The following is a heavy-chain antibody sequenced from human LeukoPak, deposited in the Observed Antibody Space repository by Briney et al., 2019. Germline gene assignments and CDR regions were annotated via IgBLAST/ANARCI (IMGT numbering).Heavy chain of an antibody. CDR3: ARSLAYYDSSGYSDY. Sequence: GGSLRLSCAASGFTFSSYSMNWVRQAPGKGLEWVSYISSSGSTIYYADSVKGRFTISRDNAKNSLYLQMNSLRAEDTAVYYCARSLAYYDSSGYSDYWGQGTLVTVSS. CDR2: ISSSGSTI. V-gene: IGHV3-48*01. D-gene: IGHD3-22*01. CDR1: GFTFSSYS. J-gene: IGHJ4*02.